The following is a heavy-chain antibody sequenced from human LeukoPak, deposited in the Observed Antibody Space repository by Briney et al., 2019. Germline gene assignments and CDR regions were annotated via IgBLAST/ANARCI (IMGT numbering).Heavy chain of an antibody. CDR3: ARVGRTYYDFWSGYYWFDP. Sequence: ASVKVSCTASGYTFTSYYMHWVRQAPGQGLEWMGIINPSGGSTSYAQKFQGRVTMTRDTSISTAYMKLSSLRSEDTAVYYCARVGRTYYDFWSGYYWFDPWGQGTLVTVSS. V-gene: IGHV1-46*01. J-gene: IGHJ5*02. CDR2: INPSGGST. CDR1: GYTFTSYY. D-gene: IGHD3-3*01.